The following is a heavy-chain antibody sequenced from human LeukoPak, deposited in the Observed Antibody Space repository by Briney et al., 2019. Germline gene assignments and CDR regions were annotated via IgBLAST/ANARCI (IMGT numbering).Heavy chain of an antibody. CDR2: ITGSSNFM. CDR3: AGDFSQSRNSDY. D-gene: IGHD4-23*01. CDR1: GFTFSTYS. Sequence: SGGSLRLSCAASGFTFSTYSMNWVRQAPGKGLEWVSSITGSSNFMSYADSVKGRFTISRDNARNSLYLQMNSLRAEDSAVYYCAGDFSQSRNSDYWGQGTLVTVSS. V-gene: IGHV3-21*01. J-gene: IGHJ4*02.